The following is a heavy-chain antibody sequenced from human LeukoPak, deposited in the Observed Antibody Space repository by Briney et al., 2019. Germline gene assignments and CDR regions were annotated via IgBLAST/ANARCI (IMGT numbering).Heavy chain of an antibody. D-gene: IGHD6-13*01. Sequence: ASVKVSCKAFGYTFRNYYIHRVRQAPGQGLEWMGVISPSVGGTTYAQKFQGRVTMTTDTSTSTAYMELRSLRSDDTAVYYCARYQGSSWGYYYYYYMDVWGKGTTVTVSS. CDR2: ISPSVGGT. J-gene: IGHJ6*03. CDR1: GYTFRNYY. V-gene: IGHV1-46*01. CDR3: ARYQGSSWGYYYYYYMDV.